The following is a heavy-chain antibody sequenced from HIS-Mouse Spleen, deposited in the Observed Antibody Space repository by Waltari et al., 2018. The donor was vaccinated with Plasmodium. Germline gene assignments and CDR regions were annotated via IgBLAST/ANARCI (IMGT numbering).Heavy chain of an antibody. J-gene: IGHJ4*02. CDR3: AKDRRSSSWYVDY. V-gene: IGHV3-30*18. Sequence: APGKGLEGVAVISYDGSNKYYADSVKGRFTISRDNSKNTLYLQMNSLRAEDTAVYYCAKDRRSSSWYVDYWGQGTLVTVSS. CDR2: ISYDGSNK. D-gene: IGHD6-13*01.